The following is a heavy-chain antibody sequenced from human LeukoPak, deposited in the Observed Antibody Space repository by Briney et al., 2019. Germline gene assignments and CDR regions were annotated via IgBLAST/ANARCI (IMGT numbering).Heavy chain of an antibody. Sequence: ASVKVSCKASGYTFTSYAMHWVRQAPGQRLEWMGWINAGNGNTKYSQKLQGRVTMTTDTSTSTAYMELRSLRSDDTAVYYCARDGRLDYWGQGTLVTVSS. CDR1: GYTFTSYA. V-gene: IGHV1-3*01. CDR2: INAGNGNT. CDR3: ARDGRLDY. J-gene: IGHJ4*02.